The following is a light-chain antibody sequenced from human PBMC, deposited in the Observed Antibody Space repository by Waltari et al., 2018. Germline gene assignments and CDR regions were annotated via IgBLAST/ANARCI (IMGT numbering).Light chain of an antibody. Sequence: ELVLTQSPAPLSLYPGESASLPCLASPDGGTYLSWYQQKPDQVPRLLIYDASNRATGIPARFSGSGSGTDFTLTISSLEPEDFAVYFCQQRSNWPNTFGQGTKLEIK. CDR1: PDGGTY. CDR2: DAS. V-gene: IGKV3-11*01. J-gene: IGKJ2*01. CDR3: QQRSNWPNT.